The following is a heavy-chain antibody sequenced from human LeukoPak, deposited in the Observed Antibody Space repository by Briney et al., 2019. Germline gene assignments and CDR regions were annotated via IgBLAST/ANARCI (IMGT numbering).Heavy chain of an antibody. CDR3: ARLAVDDSSGLTSLHY. CDR2: ISAYNGNT. V-gene: IGHV1-18*01. J-gene: IGHJ4*02. D-gene: IGHD3-22*01. CDR1: GYTFTSYG. Sequence: ASVKVSCKASGYTFTSYGISWVRQAPGQGLEWMGWISAYNGNTNYAQKLQGRVTMTTDTSTSTAYMELRSLRSDDTAVYYCARLAVDDSSGLTSLHYWGQGTLVTVSS.